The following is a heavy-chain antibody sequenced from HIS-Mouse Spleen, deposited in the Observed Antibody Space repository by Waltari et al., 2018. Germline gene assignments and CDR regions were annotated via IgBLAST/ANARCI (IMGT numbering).Heavy chain of an antibody. J-gene: IGHJ4*02. CDR1: GYTFTSYD. D-gene: IGHD3-3*01. CDR3: ARVYYDFWSGYYY. Sequence: QVQLVQSGAEVKKPGASVKVSCKASGYTFTSYDINWVRQATGQGLEWMGWMNTNSGNTGYSQKFQGRVTMTMNTSISTAYMGLSSLRSEDTAVYYCARVYYDFWSGYYYWGQGTLVTVSS. CDR2: MNTNSGNT. V-gene: IGHV1-8*01.